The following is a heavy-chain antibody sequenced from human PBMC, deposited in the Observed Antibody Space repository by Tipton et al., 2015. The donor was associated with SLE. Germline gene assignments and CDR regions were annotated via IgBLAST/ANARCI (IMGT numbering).Heavy chain of an antibody. V-gene: IGHV4-61*08. D-gene: IGHD3-22*01. CDR1: GGSISSGGYS. Sequence: TLSLTCAVSGGSISSGGYSWSWIRQPPGKGLEWIGYIYYSGSTNYNPSLKSRVTISVDTSKNQFSLKLSSVTAADTAVYYCARDEYRYDATGYHLLGHFDFWGQGTLVTVSS. CDR3: ARDEYRYDATGYHLLGHFDF. CDR2: IYYSGST. J-gene: IGHJ4*02.